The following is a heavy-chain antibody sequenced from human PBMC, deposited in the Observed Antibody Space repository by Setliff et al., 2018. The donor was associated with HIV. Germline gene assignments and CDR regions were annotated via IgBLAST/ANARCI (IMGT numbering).Heavy chain of an antibody. J-gene: IGHJ4*02. CDR1: GGSISTYY. V-gene: IGHV4-59*08. CDR3: ARLRGTSNTLDY. CDR2: IYYNGRP. D-gene: IGHD1-7*01. Sequence: SETLSLTCTLSGGSISTYYWGWIRQPPGKGLEWIGYIYYNGRPNYNPSLKSRATISVDTSKNQLSLKLSSVTAADTAVYYCARLRGTSNTLDYWGQGTLVTVSS.